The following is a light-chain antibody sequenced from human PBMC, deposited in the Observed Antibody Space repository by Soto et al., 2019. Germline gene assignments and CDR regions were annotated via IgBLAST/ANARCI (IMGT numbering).Light chain of an antibody. CDR3: GSYSSTDTPFV. CDR2: EVT. CDR1: GSDVGGYNF. V-gene: IGLV2-8*01. J-gene: IGLJ1*01. Sequence: QSVLTQPPSASGSPGQSVTISCTGTGSDVGGYNFVSWYQHHPGKAPKLMIYEVTRRPSGVPDRFSGSKSGNTASLTVSGLLAEDEADYYCGSYSSTDTPFVFGTGTKVTVL.